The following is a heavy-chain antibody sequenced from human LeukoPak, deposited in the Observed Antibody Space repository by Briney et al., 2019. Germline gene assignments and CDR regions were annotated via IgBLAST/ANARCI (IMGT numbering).Heavy chain of an antibody. CDR3: ARGPLAVYSGNYSCCYYYFGMGV. V-gene: IGHV4-34*01. Sequence: PSETLSLTCAVYGGSFSGYYWSWIRQPPGKGLEWIGEINHSGSTNYNPSLKSRVTISVDTSKNQFSLKLSSVTAADTAVYYCARGPLAVYSGNYSCCYYYFGMGVWGQGTTVTVSS. D-gene: IGHD1-26*01. CDR1: GGSFSGYY. J-gene: IGHJ6*02. CDR2: INHSGST.